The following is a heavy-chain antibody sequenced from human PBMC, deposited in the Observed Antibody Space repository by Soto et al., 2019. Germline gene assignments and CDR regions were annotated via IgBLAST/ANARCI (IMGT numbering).Heavy chain of an antibody. V-gene: IGHV4-39*01. CDR3: AGGDYYHSSGYYFYYYTMDV. Sequence: SETQSLTCPVSGGSISSSSYYWGWIRQPPGKGLEWIGNVYYGGSTYYNPSLKSRVTISVETSKSQFSLKLSSVTAADTAVYYCAGGDYYHSSGYYFYYYTMDVWGQGTTVTVSS. CDR2: VYYGGST. CDR1: GGSISSSSYY. J-gene: IGHJ6*02. D-gene: IGHD3-22*01.